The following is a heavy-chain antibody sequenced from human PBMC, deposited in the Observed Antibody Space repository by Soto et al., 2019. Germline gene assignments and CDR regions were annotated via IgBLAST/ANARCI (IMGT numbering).Heavy chain of an antibody. CDR1: GGSIGSYH. J-gene: IGHJ5*02. D-gene: IGHD4-17*01. CDR2: VYYTGTT. V-gene: IGHV4-59*01. Sequence: LSLTCAVSGGSIGSYHWSWVRQPPGKGLEWIASVYYTGTTNYNPSLGSRVTISIDAPENQISLKLTSVTAADTAFYYCARDTVLTGMFDLWGQGTLVTVYS. CDR3: ARDTVLTGMFDL.